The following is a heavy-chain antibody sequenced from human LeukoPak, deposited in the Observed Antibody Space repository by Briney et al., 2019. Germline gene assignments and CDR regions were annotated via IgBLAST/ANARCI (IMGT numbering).Heavy chain of an antibody. CDR3: AARGVATTETFDY. D-gene: IGHD5-12*01. V-gene: IGHV3-48*01. J-gene: IGHJ4*02. CDR2: ISGSSSII. Sequence: GGSLRLSCAASGFTFSSYSMNWVRQAPGKGLEWVSYISGSSSIINYADSVKGRFTISRDNAKNSLYLQMNSLRAEDTAVYYCAARGVATTETFDYWGQGTLVTVSS. CDR1: GFTFSSYS.